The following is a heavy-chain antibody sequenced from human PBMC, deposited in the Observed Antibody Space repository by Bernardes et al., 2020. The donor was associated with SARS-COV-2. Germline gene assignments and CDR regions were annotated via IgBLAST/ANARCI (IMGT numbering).Heavy chain of an antibody. J-gene: IGHJ4*02. CDR3: ARAYGDFWSGYYGY. Sequence: VSDPCKASGYTFTSHYLHWVRQAPGQGLEWMGIINPSGGSTSYAQKFQGRVTMTRDTSTSTVYMELSSLRSEDTAVYYCARAYGDFWSGYYGYWGQGTLVTVSS. D-gene: IGHD3-3*01. CDR1: GYTFTSHY. CDR2: INPSGGST. V-gene: IGHV1-46*01.